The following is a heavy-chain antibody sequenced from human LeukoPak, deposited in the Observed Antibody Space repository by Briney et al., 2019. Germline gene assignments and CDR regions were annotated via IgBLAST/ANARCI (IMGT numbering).Heavy chain of an antibody. D-gene: IGHD1-26*01. J-gene: IGHJ4*02. V-gene: IGHV3-21*01. Sequence: GGSLRLSCAASGFTFSDYTLNWVRQAPGECLEWVSCITSSSDYIYYADSVQGRFTISRDNAKNSLYLQMDSLRAEDTAVYFCARDGVGAIPCDYWGQGILVTVSS. CDR2: ITSSSDYI. CDR1: GFTFSDYT. CDR3: ARDGVGAIPCDY.